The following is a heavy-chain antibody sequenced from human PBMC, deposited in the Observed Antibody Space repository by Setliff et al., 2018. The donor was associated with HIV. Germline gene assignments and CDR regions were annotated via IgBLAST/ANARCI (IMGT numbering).Heavy chain of an antibody. CDR3: ARNKIGWDTYSVVNYFDP. D-gene: IGHD2-21*01. J-gene: IGHJ5*02. CDR2: INPDNSLT. Sequence: RASVKVSCKASGYKFTGHYVHWVRQAPGQGLQRMGRINPDNSLTTYAEYFEGRVTLTRDTSTNTAYMELRRLRSDDTAIYFCARNKIGWDTYSVVNYFDPWGQGTLVTVSS. CDR1: GYKFTGHY. V-gene: IGHV1-2*06.